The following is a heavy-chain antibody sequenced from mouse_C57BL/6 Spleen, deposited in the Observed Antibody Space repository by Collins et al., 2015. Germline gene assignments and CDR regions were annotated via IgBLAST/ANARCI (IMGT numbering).Heavy chain of an antibody. D-gene: IGHD2-4*01. J-gene: IGHJ4*01. CDR2: ILPGSGST. CDR1: GYTFSSYW. CDR3: ARSIYYDYDALYYYAMDY. Sequence: QVQLQQSGAELMKPGASVKISCKATGYTFSSYWIEWVKQRPGHGLEWIGEILPGSGSTNYNEKFKGKATFTADTSSNTAYMQLSSLTSEDSAVYYCARSIYYDYDALYYYAMDYWGQGTSVTVSS. V-gene: IGHV1-9*01.